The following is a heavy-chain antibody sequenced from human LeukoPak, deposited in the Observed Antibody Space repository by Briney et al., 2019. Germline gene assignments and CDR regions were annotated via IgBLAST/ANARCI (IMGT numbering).Heavy chain of an antibody. D-gene: IGHD6-6*01. CDR1: GGSISSYY. J-gene: IGHJ4*02. CDR3: ARHRYSSSNFDY. V-gene: IGHV4-4*09. CDR2: IYTSGST. Sequence: SETLSLTCTVSGGSISSYYWSWIRQPPGKGLEWIGYIYTSGSTNYNRSLKSRVTISVDTSKNQFSLKLSSVTAADTAVYYCARHRYSSSNFDYWGQGTLVTVSS.